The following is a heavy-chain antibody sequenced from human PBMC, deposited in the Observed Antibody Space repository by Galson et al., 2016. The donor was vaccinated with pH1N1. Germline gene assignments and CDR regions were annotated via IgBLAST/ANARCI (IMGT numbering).Heavy chain of an antibody. CDR2: ISSEGSSI. D-gene: IGHD7-27*01. J-gene: IGHJ4*02. CDR1: GFTFSSFW. V-gene: IGHV3-74*01. CDR3: ARVRLIMPGDPTGYFDF. Sequence: SLRLSCAASGFTFSSFWMHWVRQVPGKGLVWVSRISSEGSSISYADSVKGRFTISRDNARNTLYLEMNSLRAEDTALYYCARVRLIMPGDPTGYFDFWGQGALVT.